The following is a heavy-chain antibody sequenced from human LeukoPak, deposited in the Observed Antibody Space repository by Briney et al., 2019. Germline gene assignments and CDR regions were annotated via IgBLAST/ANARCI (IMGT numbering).Heavy chain of an antibody. CDR1: GGSISSYY. Sequence: PSETLSLTCTVSGGSISSYYWSWIRQPPGKGLEWIGYIYYSGGTNYNPSLKSRVTISVDTSKNQFSLKLSSVTAADTAVYYCARGNWNLVFDYWGQGTLVTVSS. J-gene: IGHJ4*02. V-gene: IGHV4-59*01. D-gene: IGHD1-7*01. CDR3: ARGNWNLVFDY. CDR2: IYYSGGT.